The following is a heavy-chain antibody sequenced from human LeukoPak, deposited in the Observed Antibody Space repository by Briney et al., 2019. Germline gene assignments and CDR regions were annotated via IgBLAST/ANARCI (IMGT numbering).Heavy chain of an antibody. CDR1: GGSTSSSNFY. CDR3: ARLGAGPTYYDFWSGYSSFYFDY. D-gene: IGHD3-3*01. V-gene: IGHV4-39*01. Sequence: SSETLSLTCTVSGGSTSSSNFYWGWIRQPPGMGLEWIGGIHYSGNTYYNPSLKSRVTISIDTSENQFSLKLSSVTAADTAVYYCARLGAGPTYYDFWSGYSSFYFDYWGQGTLVTVSS. J-gene: IGHJ4*02. CDR2: IHYSGNT.